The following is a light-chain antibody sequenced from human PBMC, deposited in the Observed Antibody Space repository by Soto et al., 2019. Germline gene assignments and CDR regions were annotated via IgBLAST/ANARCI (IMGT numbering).Light chain of an antibody. J-gene: IGKJ1*01. CDR2: DAS. CDR3: QQYNNWPPWT. Sequence: EVVMTQSPATLSVSSGERVTLSCRASEGVGTNLAWYQQKPGQAPSLLINDASTRADAVPARFSGSGSGTDFTLTISSLQSEDFAVYYCQQYNNWPPWTFGHGTKVEIK. CDR1: EGVGTN. V-gene: IGKV3-15*01.